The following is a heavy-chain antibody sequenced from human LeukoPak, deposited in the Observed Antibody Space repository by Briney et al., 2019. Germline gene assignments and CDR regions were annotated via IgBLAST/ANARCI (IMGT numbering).Heavy chain of an antibody. V-gene: IGHV4-39*07. J-gene: IGHJ4*02. Sequence: SETLSLTCTVSGGSISSSSYYWGWIRQPPGKGLEWIGGIYYSGSTYYNPSLKSRVTISVDTSKNQFSLKLSSVTAADTAVYYCARLPEYYDYVWGSRLQPVDHWGQGTLVTVSS. CDR2: IYYSGST. CDR1: GGSISSSSYY. D-gene: IGHD3-16*01. CDR3: ARLPEYYDYVWGSRLQPVDH.